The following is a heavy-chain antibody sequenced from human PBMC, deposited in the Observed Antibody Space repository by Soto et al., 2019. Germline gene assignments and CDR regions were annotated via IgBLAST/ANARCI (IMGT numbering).Heavy chain of an antibody. Sequence: ASVKVSCKASGYTFTSYGISWVRQAPGQGLEWMGGIIPIFGTANYAQKFQGRVTITADESTSTAYMELSSLRSEDTAVYYCASWTTPDYYDSSVHAFDIWGQGTMVTVSS. J-gene: IGHJ3*02. V-gene: IGHV1-69*13. D-gene: IGHD3-22*01. CDR3: ASWTTPDYYDSSVHAFDI. CDR2: IIPIFGTA. CDR1: GYTFTSYG.